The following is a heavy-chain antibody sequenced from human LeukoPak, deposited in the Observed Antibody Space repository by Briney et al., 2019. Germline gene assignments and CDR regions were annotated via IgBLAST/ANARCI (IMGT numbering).Heavy chain of an antibody. CDR3: AKADVTMVRGVITTPLGY. Sequence: QPGGSLRLSCAASGFTFSKYAMSWVRQAPGKGLEWVSGMSGSGATTYYADSVEGRFTISRDNSKNTLHLQMNSLRAEDTAVYYCAKADVTMVRGVITTPLGYWGQGTLVTVSS. J-gene: IGHJ4*02. D-gene: IGHD3-10*01. CDR2: MSGSGATT. CDR1: GFTFSKYA. V-gene: IGHV3-23*01.